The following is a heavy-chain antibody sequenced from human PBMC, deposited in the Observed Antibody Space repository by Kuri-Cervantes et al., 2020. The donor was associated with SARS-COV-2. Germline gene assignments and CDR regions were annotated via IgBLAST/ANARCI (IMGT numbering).Heavy chain of an antibody. V-gene: IGHV1-2*04. J-gene: IGHJ6*02. D-gene: IGHD5-12*01. CDR1: GYAFTGYY. CDR3: AILVATTDEAPGPEGDV. Sequence: ASVTVSCKASGYAFTGYYMHWVRQAPGQGLEWMGWINPNSGGTNYAQKFQGWVTMTRDTSISTAYMELSRLRSDDTAVYYCAILVATTDEAPGPEGDVWGQGNTVPVSS. CDR2: INPNSGGT.